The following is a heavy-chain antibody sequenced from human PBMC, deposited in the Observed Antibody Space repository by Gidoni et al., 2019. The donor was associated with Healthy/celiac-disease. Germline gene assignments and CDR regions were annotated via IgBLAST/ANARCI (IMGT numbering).Heavy chain of an antibody. D-gene: IGHD3-22*01. CDR3: AKSLYLYYYDSSGYPDKE. CDR1: GFTFSSYA. CDR2: ISGSGGST. Sequence: EVQLLESGGGLVQPGGSLRLSCAASGFTFSSYAMSWVRQAPGKGLGWVSAISGSGGSTYYADSVKGRFTISRDNSKNTLYLQMNSLRAEDTAVYYCAKSLYLYYYDSSGYPDKEWGQGTLVTVSS. V-gene: IGHV3-23*01. J-gene: IGHJ4*02.